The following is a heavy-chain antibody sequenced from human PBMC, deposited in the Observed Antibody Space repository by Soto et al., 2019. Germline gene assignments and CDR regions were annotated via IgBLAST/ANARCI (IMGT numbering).Heavy chain of an antibody. Sequence: EVHLVESGGGLVLPGGSLRLSCAGSGFTFSEPYFDWVRQAPGKGLEWVGRIRDRVNRYSTDYAASVRGRFTISRDDSTNSLYLQLHSLQTEDTAVYYCTSGGQVYWGQGALVTVSS. V-gene: IGHV3-72*01. CDR3: TSGGQVY. CDR2: IRDRVNRYST. CDR1: GFTFSEPY. J-gene: IGHJ4*02.